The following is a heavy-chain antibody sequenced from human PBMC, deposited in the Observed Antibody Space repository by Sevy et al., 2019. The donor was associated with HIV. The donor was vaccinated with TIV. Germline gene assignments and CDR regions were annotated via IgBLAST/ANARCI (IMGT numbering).Heavy chain of an antibody. V-gene: IGHV5-51*01. CDR1: GYTFSNYW. Sequence: GESLKISCKGSGYTFSNYWIGWVRQMPGKGLEWMGVIYPGDSDTRDSPSFQGQVNISADKSSSTAYLQWSSLKTSDTAIYYCARYPIVVGPAAKYYFDYWGQGTLVTVSS. J-gene: IGHJ4*02. CDR2: IYPGDSDT. CDR3: ARYPIVVGPAAKYYFDY. D-gene: IGHD2-2*01.